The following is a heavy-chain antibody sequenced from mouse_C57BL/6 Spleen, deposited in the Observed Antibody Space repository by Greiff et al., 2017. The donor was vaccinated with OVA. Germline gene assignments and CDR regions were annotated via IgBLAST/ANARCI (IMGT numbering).Heavy chain of an antibody. J-gene: IGHJ4*01. CDR1: GFTFSDYG. V-gene: IGHV5-17*01. CDR3: ARGYAMDD. CDR2: ISSGSSTI. Sequence: EVMLVESGGGLVKPGGSLKLSCAASGFTFSDYGMHWVRQAPEKGLEWVAYISSGSSTIYYADTVKGRFTISRDNAKNTLCLQMTSLRSEDTAMCYCARGYAMDDWGQGTSVTVSS.